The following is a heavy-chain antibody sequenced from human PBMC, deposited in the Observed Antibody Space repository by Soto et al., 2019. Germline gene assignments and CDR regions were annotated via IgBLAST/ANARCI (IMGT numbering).Heavy chain of an antibody. D-gene: IGHD3-9*01. J-gene: IGHJ4*02. Sequence: GGSLRLSCAASGFTFSSYAITWVRQAPGKGLEWVSVISGSGDRTYYADSVKGRFTISRDNSKNTLYLQMNSLRAEDTAVYYCAKMIWDILTGYYRNWGQGTLVTVSS. CDR3: AKMIWDILTGYYRN. V-gene: IGHV3-23*01. CDR1: GFTFSSYA. CDR2: ISGSGDRT.